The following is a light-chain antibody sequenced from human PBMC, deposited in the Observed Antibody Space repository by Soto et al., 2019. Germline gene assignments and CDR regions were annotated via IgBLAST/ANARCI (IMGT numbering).Light chain of an antibody. CDR1: QSVSSNY. V-gene: IGKV3-20*01. J-gene: IGKJ3*01. CDR3: QLYDSSSLFS. CDR2: GAS. Sequence: EIVLTQSPGTLSLSPGERATLSCRASQSVSSNYLAWYRQTPGQAPRLLISGASSSATGIPDRFSGSGSGTDFTLTISRLEPEDFAVYYCQLYDSSSLFSFGPGTKVEVK.